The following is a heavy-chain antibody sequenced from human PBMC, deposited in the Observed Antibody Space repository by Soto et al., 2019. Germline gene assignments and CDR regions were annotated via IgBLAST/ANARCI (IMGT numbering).Heavy chain of an antibody. CDR1: GGSISSGGYS. CDR3: GRGDYANAFDI. V-gene: IGHV4-30-2*01. CDR2: IYHSGST. J-gene: IGHJ3*02. D-gene: IGHD4-17*01. Sequence: QLQLQESGSGLVTPSQNLSLTCADSGGSISSGGYSWNWIRQPPGKGLEWIGNIYHSGSTYYNASLKSRVTISVDRSKNQFSLKLSSVTAADTAVYYCGRGDYANAFDIWGQGTMVTVSS.